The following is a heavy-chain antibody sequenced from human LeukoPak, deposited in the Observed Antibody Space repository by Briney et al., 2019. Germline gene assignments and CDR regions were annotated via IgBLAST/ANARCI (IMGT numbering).Heavy chain of an antibody. D-gene: IGHD2-2*01. CDR1: GGSISSYY. CDR3: ARGRYCSSTSCYAGGHYYYYGMDV. CDR2: IYTSGST. Sequence: SETLSLTCTVSGGSISSYYWSWIRQPAGKGLEWIGRIYTSGSTNYNPSLKSRVTMSVDTSKNQFSLKLSSVTAADTAVYYCARGRYCSSTSCYAGGHYYYYGMDVWGQGPRSPSP. J-gene: IGHJ6*02. V-gene: IGHV4-4*07.